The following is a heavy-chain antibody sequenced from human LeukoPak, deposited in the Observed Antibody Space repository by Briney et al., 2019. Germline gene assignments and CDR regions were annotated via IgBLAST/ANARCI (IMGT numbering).Heavy chain of an antibody. CDR2: IIPIFGTA. D-gene: IGHD5-18*01. V-gene: IGHV1-69*13. J-gene: IGHJ4*02. Sequence: PSVQVSFKGTAGTFSSYAISLVRQASGKGLEWMGGIIPIFGTANYAQKFQGRVTITADESTSTAYMELSSLRSEDTAVYYCARSWDTAMVSYFDYWGQGTLVTVSS. CDR1: AGTFSSYA. CDR3: ARSWDTAMVSYFDY.